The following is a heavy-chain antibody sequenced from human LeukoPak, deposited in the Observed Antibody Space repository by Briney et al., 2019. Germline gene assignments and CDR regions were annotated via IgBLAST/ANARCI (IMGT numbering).Heavy chain of an antibody. CDR1: GGSISSYY. J-gene: IGHJ4*02. CDR2: IYYSGST. CDR3: ARGPVAAAIRFDY. Sequence: SETLSLTCTVSGGSISSYYWSWIRQPPGKGLEWIGCIYYSGSTNYNPSLKSRVTISVDTSKNQFSLKLSSVTAADTAVYYCARGPVAAAIRFDYWGQGTLVTVSS. V-gene: IGHV4-59*08. D-gene: IGHD6-19*01.